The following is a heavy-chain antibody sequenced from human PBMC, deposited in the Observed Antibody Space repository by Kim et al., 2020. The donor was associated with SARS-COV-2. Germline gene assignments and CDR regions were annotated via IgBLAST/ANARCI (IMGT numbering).Heavy chain of an antibody. Sequence: SVKVSCKASGGTFSSYAISWVRQAPGQGLEWMGRIIPILGIANYAQKFQGRVTITADKSTSTAYIELSSLRSEDTAVYYCARVSPAGARNYYYYGMDVWGQGTTVTVSS. V-gene: IGHV1-69*04. CDR1: GGTFSSYA. J-gene: IGHJ6*02. CDR2: IIPILGIA. D-gene: IGHD6-13*01. CDR3: ARVSPAGARNYYYYGMDV.